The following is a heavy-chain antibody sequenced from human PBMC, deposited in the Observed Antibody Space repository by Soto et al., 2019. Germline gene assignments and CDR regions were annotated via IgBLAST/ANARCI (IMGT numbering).Heavy chain of an antibody. CDR1: GGSISSGGFY. J-gene: IGHJ4*02. V-gene: IGHV4-31*03. D-gene: IGHD3-10*01. CDR3: ARGRKWVRGVLFDY. Sequence: TMSLTCTVSGGSISSGGFYWSWIRQHPGEGLEWIRYIYYSGSTYYNPSVKSRVTISVDTSKNQFSLKLSSVTAADTAVYYCARGRKWVRGVLFDYWGQGTLVTVSS. CDR2: IYYSGST.